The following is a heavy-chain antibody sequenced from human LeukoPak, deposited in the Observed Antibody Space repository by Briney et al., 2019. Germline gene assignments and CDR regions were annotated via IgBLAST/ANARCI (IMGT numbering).Heavy chain of an antibody. J-gene: IGHJ6*04. CDR1: GGTFSSYA. Sequence: ASVKVSCKASGGTFSSYAISWVRQAPGQGLEWMGGIIPIFGTANYAQKFQGRVTITADESTSTAYMELSSLRSEDTAVYYCARGLRYCSSTSCYNQMDVWGKGTTVTVSS. D-gene: IGHD2-2*02. CDR2: IIPIFGTA. V-gene: IGHV1-69*13. CDR3: ARGLRYCSSTSCYNQMDV.